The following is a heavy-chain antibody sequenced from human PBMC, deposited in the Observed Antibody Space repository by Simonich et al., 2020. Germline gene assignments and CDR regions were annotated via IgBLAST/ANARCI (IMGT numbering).Heavy chain of an antibody. CDR1: GYTFTGYY. Sequence: QVQLVQSGAEVKKPGASVKVSCKASGYTFTGYYMHWGRQAPGQGLEGMGRTNPNSGGTNYARKFQGRVTMTRDTSISTAYMELSRLRSDDTAVYYCASGWDWGFSHMSDYWGQGTLVTVSS. D-gene: IGHD7-27*01. CDR3: ASGWDWGFSHMSDY. CDR2: TNPNSGGT. J-gene: IGHJ4*02. V-gene: IGHV1-2*06.